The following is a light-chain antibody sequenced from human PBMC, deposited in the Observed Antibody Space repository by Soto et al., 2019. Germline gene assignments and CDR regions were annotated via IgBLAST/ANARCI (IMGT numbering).Light chain of an antibody. V-gene: IGLV2-14*01. J-gene: IGLJ3*02. CDR3: SSYTSSSTWV. CDR1: SSDVGRYNY. CDR2: EVS. Sequence: QSVLTQPASVSGSPGQSITISCTGTSSDVGRYNYVSWFQQHPGKAPKLMIYEVSNWPSGVSNRFSGSKSGNTASLTISGLQAEDEADYYCSSYTSSSTWVFGGGTKVTVL.